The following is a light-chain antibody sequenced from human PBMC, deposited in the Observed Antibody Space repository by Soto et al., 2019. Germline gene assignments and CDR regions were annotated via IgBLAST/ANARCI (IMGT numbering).Light chain of an antibody. J-gene: IGKJ1*01. Sequence: IHMTPSPSTLSASIWDRVTITCRASQNINNWIAWYQQKPGKAPKFLIYDASTLKSGVPSRFSGSGSGTEITLTISSLQPDDFATYYCQQYDSYSWTVGQGTKVDIK. V-gene: IGKV1-5*01. CDR1: QNINNW. CDR2: DAS. CDR3: QQYDSYSWT.